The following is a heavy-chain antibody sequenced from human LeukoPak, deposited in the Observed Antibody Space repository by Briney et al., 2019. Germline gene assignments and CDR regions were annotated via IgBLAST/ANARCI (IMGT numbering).Heavy chain of an antibody. CDR1: GFTFSSYG. J-gene: IGHJ6*02. CDR3: AKDLVVGIAAAGTRYGMDV. CDR2: ISYDGSNK. D-gene: IGHD6-13*01. V-gene: IGHV3-30*18. Sequence: GGSLRLSCAASGFTFSSYGMHWVRQAPGKGLEWVAVISYDGSNKYYADSVKGRFTISRDNSVNTLYLQMNSLRAEDTAVYYCAKDLVVGIAAAGTRYGMDVWGQGTTVTVSS.